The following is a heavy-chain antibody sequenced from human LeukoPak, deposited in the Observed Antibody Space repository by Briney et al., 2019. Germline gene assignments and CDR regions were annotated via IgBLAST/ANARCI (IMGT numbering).Heavy chain of an antibody. Sequence: GGSLRLSCAASGFTVSSNYMSWVRQAPGKGLEWVSEIYSDGRTYYGASVKGRFSISRDNSKNTVYLQMNSLRVEDTAVYYCARELRGHSVFDIWGQGTMVTVSS. CDR2: IYSDGRT. J-gene: IGHJ3*02. CDR3: ARELRGHSVFDI. CDR1: GFTVSSNY. V-gene: IGHV3-53*01. D-gene: IGHD2-15*01.